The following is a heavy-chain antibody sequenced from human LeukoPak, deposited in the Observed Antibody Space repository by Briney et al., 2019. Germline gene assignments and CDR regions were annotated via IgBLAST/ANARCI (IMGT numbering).Heavy chain of an antibody. J-gene: IGHJ4*02. CDR3: ARENPKGTSVDY. Sequence: PGGSLRLSCAASGFTFSSYWMHWVRQAPAKGLVWVSRINSDGSSTSYADSVKGRFTISRDNAKNTPYLQMNSLRAEDTAVYYCARENPKGTSVDYWGQGTLVTVSS. D-gene: IGHD3-10*01. V-gene: IGHV3-74*01. CDR2: INSDGSST. CDR1: GFTFSSYW.